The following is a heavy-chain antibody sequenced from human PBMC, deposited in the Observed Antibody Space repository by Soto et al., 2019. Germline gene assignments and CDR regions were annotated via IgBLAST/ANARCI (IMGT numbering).Heavy chain of an antibody. J-gene: IGHJ3*02. Sequence: QVQLQQWGAGLLKPSETLSLTCAVYGGSFSGYYWSWIRQPPGKGLEWIGEINHSGSTNYNPSLTSRVTISVDTSKNQFSLKLSSVTAADTAVYYCARARKYYDFWSGYQIDAFDIWGQGTMVTVSS. D-gene: IGHD3-3*01. CDR1: GGSFSGYY. CDR3: ARARKYYDFWSGYQIDAFDI. CDR2: INHSGST. V-gene: IGHV4-34*01.